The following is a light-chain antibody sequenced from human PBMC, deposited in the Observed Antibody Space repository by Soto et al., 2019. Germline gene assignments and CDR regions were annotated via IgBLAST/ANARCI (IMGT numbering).Light chain of an antibody. Sequence: QSALTQPASVSGSPGQSITISCTGTSSDVGGYNYVSWYQQHPGKAPKLMIYEVSNRPSGVSNRFSGSKSGNTASLTISGLQAEDEADYYCNSYTSSSTSRGVFGTGTKVTVL. CDR1: SSDVGGYNY. J-gene: IGLJ1*01. CDR2: EVS. CDR3: NSYTSSSTSRGV. V-gene: IGLV2-14*01.